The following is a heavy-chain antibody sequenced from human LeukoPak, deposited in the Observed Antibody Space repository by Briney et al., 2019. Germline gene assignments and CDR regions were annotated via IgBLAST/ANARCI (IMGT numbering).Heavy chain of an antibody. D-gene: IGHD3-16*02. Sequence: SVKVSCKASGGTFSSYAISWVRQAPGQGLEWMGGIIPIFGTANYAQKFQGRVTITANESTSTAYMELSSLRSEDTAVYYCARENYDYVWGSYRSLYYFDYWGQGTLVTVSS. CDR2: IIPIFGTA. J-gene: IGHJ4*02. CDR3: ARENYDYVWGSYRSLYYFDY. CDR1: GGTFSSYA. V-gene: IGHV1-69*01.